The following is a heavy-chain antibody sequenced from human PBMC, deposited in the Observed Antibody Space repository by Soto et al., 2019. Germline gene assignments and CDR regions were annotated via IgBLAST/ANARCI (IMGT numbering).Heavy chain of an antibody. V-gene: IGHV3-23*01. CDR2: VSGSGGST. CDR3: AKGGTGGGNYYYYYMDV. CDR1: GFTFSSYA. Sequence: GGSLRLSCAASGFTFSSYAMSWVRQAPGKGLEWVSAVSGSGGSTYYADSVKGRFTISRDTSKNTLYLQMNSLRAEDTAVYYCAKGGTGGGNYYYYYMDVWGKGTTVTVSS. D-gene: IGHD1-1*01. J-gene: IGHJ6*03.